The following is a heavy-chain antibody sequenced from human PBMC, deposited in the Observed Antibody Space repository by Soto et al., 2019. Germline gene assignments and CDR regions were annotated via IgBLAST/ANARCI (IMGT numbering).Heavy chain of an antibody. CDR3: ARISSWVKDY. Sequence: SDSLSITCTVSGASLSIGSYYWSWIRQPPGKGLEWIGYFYYTGTTKYNPSLESRVTISADTSKNQFSLNLTSVTAADTAVYYCARISSWVKDYWGQGALVTVSS. CDR1: GASLSIGSYY. D-gene: IGHD6-13*01. CDR2: FYYTGTT. J-gene: IGHJ4*02. V-gene: IGHV4-61*01.